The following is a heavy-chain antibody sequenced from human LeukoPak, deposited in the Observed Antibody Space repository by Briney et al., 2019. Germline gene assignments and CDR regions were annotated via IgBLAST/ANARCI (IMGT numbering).Heavy chain of an antibody. CDR1: GFTFSRYP. CDR3: VRDVEETSAVYYFDY. D-gene: IGHD2-2*01. V-gene: IGHV3-30*04. J-gene: IGHJ4*02. CDR2: ISYDGRDK. Sequence: PGRSLRLSCAASGFTFSRYPMHWVRQAPGKGLEWVSVISYDGRDKHHADSVRGRFTISRDNSKNTLYLQMNSLRAEDTAVYYCVRDVEETSAVYYFDYWGQGTLVTVSS.